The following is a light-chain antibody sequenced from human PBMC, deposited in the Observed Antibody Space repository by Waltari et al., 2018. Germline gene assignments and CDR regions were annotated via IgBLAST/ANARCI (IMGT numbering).Light chain of an antibody. V-gene: IGKV1-NL1*01. CDR1: QGITND. J-gene: IGKJ4*01. CDR3: QHYYSIPLT. CDR2: EAS. Sequence: DIQMTQSPSSLSASVGDRVTITCRASQGITNDLAWYQQKPGETPKLLIYEASSLQSGIPSRFSGSGSGTDFTLIISSLQSEDFATYYCQHYYSIPLTFGGGTKVEIK.